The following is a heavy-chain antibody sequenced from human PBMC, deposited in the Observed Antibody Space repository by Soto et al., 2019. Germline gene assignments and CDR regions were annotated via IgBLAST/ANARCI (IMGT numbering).Heavy chain of an antibody. V-gene: IGHV1-3*01. CDR2: INAGNGNT. Sequence: KKMRASVKVSCKASGYTFTSYAMHWVRQAPGQRLEWMGWINAGNGNTKYSQKFQGRVTITRDTSASTAYMELSSLRSEDTAVYYCATAIADDAFDIWGRGTMVTVSS. CDR1: GYTFTSYA. J-gene: IGHJ3*02. D-gene: IGHD2-2*01. CDR3: ATAIADDAFDI.